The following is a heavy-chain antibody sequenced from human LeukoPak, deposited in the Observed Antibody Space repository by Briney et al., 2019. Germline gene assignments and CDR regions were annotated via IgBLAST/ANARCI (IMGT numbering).Heavy chain of an antibody. CDR2: INPNSGGT. CDR3: ARDRGVGVLRYFDWPSGY. V-gene: IGHV1-2*02. J-gene: IGHJ4*02. D-gene: IGHD3-9*01. Sequence: ASVKVSCKASGYTFTGYYMHWVRQAPGQGLEWMGWINPNSGGTNYAQKFQGRVTMTRDTSISTAYMELSRLRSDGTAVYYCARDRGVGVLRYFDWPSGYWGQGTLVTVSS. CDR1: GYTFTGYY.